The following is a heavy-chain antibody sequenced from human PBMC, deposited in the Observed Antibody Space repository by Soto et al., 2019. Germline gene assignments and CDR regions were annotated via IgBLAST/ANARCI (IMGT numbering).Heavy chain of an antibody. CDR2: IYYSGST. Sequence: LSLTCTVSGGSISSGGYYWSWIRQHPGKGLEWIGYIYYSGSTYYNPSLKSRVTISVDTSKNQFSLKLSSVTAADTAVYYCARDVGAGSMVRGPGYNWFDPWGQGTLVTVSS. CDR3: ARDVGAGSMVRGPGYNWFDP. V-gene: IGHV4-31*03. CDR1: GGSISSGGYY. J-gene: IGHJ5*02. D-gene: IGHD3-10*01.